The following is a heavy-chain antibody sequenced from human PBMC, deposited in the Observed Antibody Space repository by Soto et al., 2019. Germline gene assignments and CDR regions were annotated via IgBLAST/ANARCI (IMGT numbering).Heavy chain of an antibody. J-gene: IGHJ4*02. D-gene: IGHD5-18*01. Sequence: QLQLQESGPGLVKPSETLSLTCTVSGGSISSSSYYWGWIRQPPGKGLEWIGSIYYSGSTYYNPSLNSRVNISVDTAKKQFSLKLSSVTAADTAVYYCASITAMVHHFDYLGQGTLVTVSS. CDR1: GGSISSSSYY. CDR2: IYYSGST. V-gene: IGHV4-39*01. CDR3: ASITAMVHHFDY.